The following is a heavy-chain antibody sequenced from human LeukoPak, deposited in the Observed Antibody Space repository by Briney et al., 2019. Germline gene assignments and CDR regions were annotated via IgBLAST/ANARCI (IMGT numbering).Heavy chain of an antibody. D-gene: IGHD6-19*01. CDR3: ARHAKQWLLFDY. CDR2: IYYSGST. J-gene: IGHJ4*02. V-gene: IGHV4-39*01. Sequence: PSETLSLTCTVSGGSISSSSYYWGWIRQPPGKGLEWIGSIYYSGSTYYNPSLKSRVTISVDTSKSQFSLKLSSVTAADTAVYYCARHAKQWLLFDYWGQGTLVTVSS. CDR1: GGSISSSSYY.